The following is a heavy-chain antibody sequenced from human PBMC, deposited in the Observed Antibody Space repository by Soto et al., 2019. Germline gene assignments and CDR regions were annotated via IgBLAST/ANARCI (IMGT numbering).Heavy chain of an antibody. CDR2: IYYSGST. V-gene: IGHV4-31*03. D-gene: IGHD3-10*01. J-gene: IGHJ5*02. CDR1: GGSISSGGYY. CDR3: ARDVKEIYGSGSYYISSWFDP. Sequence: SETLSLTCTVSGGSISSGGYYWSWIRQHPGKGLEWIGYIYYSGSTYYNPSLKSRVTISVDTSKNQFSLKLSSVTAADTAVYYCARDVKEIYGSGSYYISSWFDPWGQGTLVTVSS.